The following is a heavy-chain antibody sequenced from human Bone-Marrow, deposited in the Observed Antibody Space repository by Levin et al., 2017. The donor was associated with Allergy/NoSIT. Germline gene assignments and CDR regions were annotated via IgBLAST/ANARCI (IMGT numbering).Heavy chain of an antibody. Sequence: GGSLRLSCAASGFTFSSYDMHWVRQATGRGLEWVSAIGTAADSYYSGSVKGRFTVSRDNAKNSFYLQMNSLRAGDTAVYYCARVALPRYCTSTSCSDSGYYVEYWGQGTLVTVSS. D-gene: IGHD2-2*01. J-gene: IGHJ4*02. CDR2: IGTAADS. V-gene: IGHV3-13*04. CDR1: GFTFSSYD. CDR3: ARVALPRYCTSTSCSDSGYYVEY.